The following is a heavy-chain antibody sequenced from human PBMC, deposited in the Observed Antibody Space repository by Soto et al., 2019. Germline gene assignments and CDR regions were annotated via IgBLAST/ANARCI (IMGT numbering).Heavy chain of an antibody. CDR1: GGSITNDY. CDR2: IYYTGDT. Sequence: PSETLSLTCTVSGGSITNDYWSWIRQPPGKGLEWIASIYYTGDTNYNPSLKSRATISVDTSKNHFSLKLTSVTAVDTAVYYCARKGRASTAPWDYWGHGTLVTVSS. CDR3: ARKGRASTAPWDY. V-gene: IGHV4-59*12. J-gene: IGHJ4*01. D-gene: IGHD1-1*01.